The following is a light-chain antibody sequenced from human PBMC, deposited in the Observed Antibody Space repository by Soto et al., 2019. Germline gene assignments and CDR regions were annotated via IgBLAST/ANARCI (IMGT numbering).Light chain of an antibody. J-gene: IGLJ1*01. V-gene: IGLV2-14*01. CDR1: ISDVVGYNY. CDR3: RSYTSSSTRV. CDR2: EVS. Sequence: QSVLTQPASVSGSPGQSITISCTGTISDVVGYNYVSWYQQHPGKAPKLMIYEVSNRPSGVSNRFSGSKSGNTASLTISGLQAEDEADYYCRSYTSSSTRVFGTGTKVTVL.